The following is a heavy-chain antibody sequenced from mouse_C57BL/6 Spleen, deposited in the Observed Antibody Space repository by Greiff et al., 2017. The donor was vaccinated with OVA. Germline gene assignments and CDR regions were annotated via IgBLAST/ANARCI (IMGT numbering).Heavy chain of an antibody. J-gene: IGHJ4*01. Sequence: DVKLVESGGDLVKPGGSLKLSCAASGFTFSSYGMSWVRQTPDKRLEWVATISSGGSYTYYPDSVKGRFTISRDNAKNTLYLQMSSLKSEDTAMYYCASGGNSGIYYAMDYWGQGTSVTVSS. D-gene: IGHD2-1*01. V-gene: IGHV5-6*02. CDR1: GFTFSSYG. CDR2: ISSGGSYT. CDR3: ASGGNSGIYYAMDY.